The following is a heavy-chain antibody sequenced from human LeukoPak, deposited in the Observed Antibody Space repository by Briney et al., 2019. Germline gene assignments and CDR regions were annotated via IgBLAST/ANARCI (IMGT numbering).Heavy chain of an antibody. J-gene: IGHJ6*02. Sequence: PSETLSLTCTVSGGSISSYYWSWIRQPPGKGLEWIGYIYYSGSTYYNPSLKSRVTISVDTSKNQFSLKLSSVTAADTAVYYCASQISGYDFWSGYLAPSYGMDVWGQGTTVTVSS. CDR2: IYYSGST. V-gene: IGHV4-59*04. CDR3: ASQISGYDFWSGYLAPSYGMDV. CDR1: GGSISSYY. D-gene: IGHD3-3*01.